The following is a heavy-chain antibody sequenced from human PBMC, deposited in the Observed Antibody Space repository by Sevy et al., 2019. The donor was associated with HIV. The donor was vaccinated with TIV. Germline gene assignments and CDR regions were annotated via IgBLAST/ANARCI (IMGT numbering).Heavy chain of an antibody. CDR3: VRTVSGSYRYDDY. J-gene: IGHJ4*02. V-gene: IGHV3-48*01. Sequence: GGSLRLSCGASGFSFSTYNMNWVRQAPGKGLEWVSYITRSDSARDYADSVKGRFIISRDNAKNSLFLQMKSLRVEDTAVYYCVRTVSGSYRYDDYWGQGTLVTVSS. D-gene: IGHD3-16*02. CDR2: ITRSDSAR. CDR1: GFSFSTYN.